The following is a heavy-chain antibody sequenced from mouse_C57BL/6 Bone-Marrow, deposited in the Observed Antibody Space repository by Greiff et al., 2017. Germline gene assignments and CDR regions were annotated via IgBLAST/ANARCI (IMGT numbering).Heavy chain of an antibody. CDR3: ARRIYYYGSPPVDFDV. V-gene: IGHV1-55*01. Sequence: QVQLQQPGAELVKPGASVKMSCKASGYTFTSYWITWVKQRPGQGLEWIGDIYPGSGSTNYNEKFKSKATLTVDTSSSTAYMQLSSLTSEDSAVYYCARRIYYYGSPPVDFDVWGTGTTVTVSS. CDR1: GYTFTSYW. D-gene: IGHD1-1*01. CDR2: IYPGSGST. J-gene: IGHJ1*03.